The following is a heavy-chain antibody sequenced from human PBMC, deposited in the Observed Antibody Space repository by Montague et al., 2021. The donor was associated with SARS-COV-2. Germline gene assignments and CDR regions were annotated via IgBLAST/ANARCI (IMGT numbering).Heavy chain of an antibody. Sequence: SETLSLTCTVSGGSISSDYWSWIRLPPGKGLEWIGYIAYSGSTNYNPSLKSRITISVDTSKNQFSLKLSSVTAADTAVYYCARGFDYWGQGTLVTVSS. J-gene: IGHJ4*02. CDR3: ARGFDY. CDR1: GGSISSDY. CDR2: IAYSGST. V-gene: IGHV4-59*01.